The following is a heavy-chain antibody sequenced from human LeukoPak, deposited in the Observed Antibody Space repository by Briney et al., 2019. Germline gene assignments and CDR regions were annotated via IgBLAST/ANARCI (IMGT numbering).Heavy chain of an antibody. D-gene: IGHD6-13*01. CDR3: ASWGSSPFYYFDY. Sequence: SETLSLTCTVSGGSISSYYWSWIRQPPGKGLEWIGYIYSSGSTNYNPSLKSRLTISVDASKNQFSLKLSSVTAADTAVYYCASWGSSPFYYFDYWGQGTLVTVSS. J-gene: IGHJ4*02. CDR1: GGSISSYY. CDR2: IYSSGST. V-gene: IGHV4-59*08.